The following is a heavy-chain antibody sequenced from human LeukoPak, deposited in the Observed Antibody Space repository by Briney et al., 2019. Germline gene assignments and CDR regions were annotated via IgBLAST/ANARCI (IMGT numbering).Heavy chain of an antibody. CDR3: ARASPNWNPPDY. V-gene: IGHV4-59*08. CDR1: GGSLSGFF. CDR2: IYNSGST. D-gene: IGHD1-1*01. J-gene: IGHJ4*02. Sequence: PSETLFLTCTVSGGSLSGFFWSWIRQPPGKGLEWIGYIYNSGSTDYNPSLKSRVTISEDTSNNQFSLKLKFVTAADTAVYYCARASPNWNPPDYWGRGTLVTVSS.